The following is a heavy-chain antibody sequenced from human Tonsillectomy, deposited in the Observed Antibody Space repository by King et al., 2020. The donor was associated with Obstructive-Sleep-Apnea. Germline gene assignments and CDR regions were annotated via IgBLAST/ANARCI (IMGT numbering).Heavy chain of an antibody. CDR1: GGPFSGYY. D-gene: IGHD5-18*01. Sequence: VQLQQWGAGLLKSSETLSLTCAVYGGPFSGYYWSWIRQPPGKGLEWIGEINHSGSTNYNPSLKSRVTISVDTSRNQFPLKLTSVTASDTAVYYCAHTWMQLWIDRGPFFDYWGQGTLVTVSS. CDR2: INHSGST. V-gene: IGHV4-34*01. CDR3: AHTWMQLWIDRGPFFDY. J-gene: IGHJ4*02.